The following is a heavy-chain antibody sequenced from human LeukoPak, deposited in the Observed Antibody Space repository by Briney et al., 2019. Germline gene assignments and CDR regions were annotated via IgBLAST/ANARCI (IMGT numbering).Heavy chain of an antibody. CDR1: GLNFRSYA. V-gene: IGHV3-23*01. CDR3: VKAHSYGVGDLNDAFDM. D-gene: IGHD1-26*01. J-gene: IGHJ3*02. Sequence: GGSLRLSCTPSGLNFRSYAVGWVRQARGEGLEWGLAISGSGGSTDYADSVKGRYTISRHISRITLYLHLNTLRAGHVAILFCVKAHSYGVGDLNDAFDMGGEGTMVTVS. CDR2: ISGSGGST.